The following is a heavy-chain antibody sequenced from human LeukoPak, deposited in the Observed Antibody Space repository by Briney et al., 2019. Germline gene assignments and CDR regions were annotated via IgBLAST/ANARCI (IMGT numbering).Heavy chain of an antibody. CDR1: GYTFTSYD. V-gene: IGHV1-8*01. Sequence: ASVKVSCKASGYTFTSYDINWVRQATGQGLEWMGWMNPNSGNTGYAQKFQGRVTMTRNTSISTAYMELSSLRSEDTAVYYCARGSQGYDFWSGYYTRYMDVWGIGATVTVSS. D-gene: IGHD3-3*01. J-gene: IGHJ6*03. CDR3: ARGSQGYDFWSGYYTRYMDV. CDR2: MNPNSGNT.